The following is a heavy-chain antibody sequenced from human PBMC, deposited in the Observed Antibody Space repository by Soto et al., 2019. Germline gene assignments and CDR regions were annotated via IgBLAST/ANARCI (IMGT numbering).Heavy chain of an antibody. CDR1: GGSISSYY. J-gene: IGHJ4*02. D-gene: IGHD3-22*01. V-gene: IGHV4-59*01. CDR2: IYYSGST. Sequence: PSETLSLTCTVSGGSISSYYWSWIRQPPGKGLEWIGYIYYSGSTNYNPSLKSRVTISVDTSKNQFSLKLSSVTAADTAVYYCARATYYYDSSGYLRTYYFDYWGQGTLVTVSS. CDR3: ARATYYYDSSGYLRTYYFDY.